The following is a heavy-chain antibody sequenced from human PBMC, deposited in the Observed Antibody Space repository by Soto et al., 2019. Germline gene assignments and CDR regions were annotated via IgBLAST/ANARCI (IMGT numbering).Heavy chain of an antibody. J-gene: IGHJ5*02. Sequence: QITLKESGPALVKPTQTLTLTCTFSGFSLTTSGVGVHWLRQPAGKALEWLGVIYGDDDKRYNPSLETRLTITKDTTXTXVXXTMTNMDPLDTATYSCAHHPSYSTNWNIRDDWFDPWGQGTLVTFSS. CDR3: AHHPSYSTNWNIRDDWFDP. CDR2: IYGDDDK. CDR1: GFSLTTSGVG. D-gene: IGHD1-1*01. V-gene: IGHV2-5*02.